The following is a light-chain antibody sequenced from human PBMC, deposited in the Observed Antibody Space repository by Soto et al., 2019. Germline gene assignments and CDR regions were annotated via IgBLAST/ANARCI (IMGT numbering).Light chain of an antibody. V-gene: IGLV2-8*01. CDR3: SSYAGSNTPYI. Sequence: QSALTQPTSASGSTGQSVTISCTGTSSDVGVYNSVSWYQQHPGKAPKLMIYEVSKRPSGVSDRFSGSKSGNTASLTVSGLQAEDEADYYCSSYAGSNTPYIFGTGTKVTVL. CDR2: EVS. CDR1: SSDVGVYNS. J-gene: IGLJ1*01.